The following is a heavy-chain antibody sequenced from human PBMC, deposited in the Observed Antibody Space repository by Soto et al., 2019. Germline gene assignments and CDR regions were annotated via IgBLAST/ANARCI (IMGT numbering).Heavy chain of an antibody. CDR2: INSDGSST. V-gene: IGHV3-74*01. J-gene: IGHJ6*02. D-gene: IGHD2-8*01. CDR1: GFTFSRYW. Sequence: GGSLRLSCAASGFTFSRYWMHWVRQAPGKGLVCVSRINSDGSSTSYADSVKGRFTISRDNAKNTLYLQMNSLRAEDTAVYYCARMLAAVVPISGYYYGMDVWGQGTTVTVSS. CDR3: ARMLAAVVPISGYYYGMDV.